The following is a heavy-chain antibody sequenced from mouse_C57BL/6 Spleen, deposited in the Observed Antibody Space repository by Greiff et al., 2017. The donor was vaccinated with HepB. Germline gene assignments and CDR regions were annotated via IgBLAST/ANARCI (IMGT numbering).Heavy chain of an antibody. J-gene: IGHJ1*03. Sequence: EVQLQQSGPELVKPGASVKIPCKASGYTFTDYNMDWVKQSHGKSLEWIGDINPNNGGTIYNQKFKGKATLTVDKSSSTAYMELRSLTSEDTAVYYWARSRCRGYFDVWGTGTTVTVSS. CDR3: ARSRCRGYFDV. V-gene: IGHV1-18*01. CDR2: INPNNGGT. CDR1: GYTFTDYN.